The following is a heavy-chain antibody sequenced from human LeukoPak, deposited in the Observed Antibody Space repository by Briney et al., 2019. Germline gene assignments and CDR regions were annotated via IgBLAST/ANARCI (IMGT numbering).Heavy chain of an antibody. Sequence: PGRSLRLSCAASGFTFSSYGMHWVRQAPGKGLEWVAVIWYGGSNKYYADSVKGRFTISRDNSKNTLYLQMNSLRAEDTAVYYCAKAAFLDGPSPFDYXGQGTLXTVSS. CDR3: AKAAFLDGPSPFDY. CDR1: GFTFSSYG. CDR2: IWYGGSNK. D-gene: IGHD3-3*02. J-gene: IGHJ4*02. V-gene: IGHV3-30*18.